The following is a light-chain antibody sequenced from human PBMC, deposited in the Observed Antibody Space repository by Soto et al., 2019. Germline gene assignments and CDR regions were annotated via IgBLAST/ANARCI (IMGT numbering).Light chain of an antibody. CDR2: TTS. CDR1: QSINTY. CDR3: QQGDSTPYT. Sequence: DIQMTQSPSSLSASVGDRVTITCRTSQSINTYLNWYQQKPGKAPNLLIYTTSHLHSGVPSRFSGSGSVTDFTLTISSLQPEDFATYFCQQGDSTPYTFGQGTTLEIK. J-gene: IGKJ2*01. V-gene: IGKV1-39*01.